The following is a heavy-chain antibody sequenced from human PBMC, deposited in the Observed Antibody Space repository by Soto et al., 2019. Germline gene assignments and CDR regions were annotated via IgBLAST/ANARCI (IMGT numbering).Heavy chain of an antibody. CDR1: GYTFTSYA. J-gene: IGHJ4*02. Sequence: QVHLVQSGAEVKKPGASVKVSCKASGYTFTSYAMHWVRQAPGQSLEWVGWINGANGDTKYSQKFQDRVTITRDTSASTTYMELSSLTSEDTALYCCARASPYVTSSYVFYWGQGTLVTVSS. D-gene: IGHD6-6*01. CDR3: ARASPYVTSSYVFY. CDR2: INGANGDT. V-gene: IGHV1-3*01.